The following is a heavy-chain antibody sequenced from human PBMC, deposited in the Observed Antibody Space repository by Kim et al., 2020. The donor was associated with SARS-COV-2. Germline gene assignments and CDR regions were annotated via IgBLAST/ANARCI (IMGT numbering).Heavy chain of an antibody. D-gene: IGHD3-10*01. J-gene: IGHJ4*02. CDR2: AT. CDR3: VRSLASSNDY. Sequence: ATEYPASGKGRFTVSRDASKNTAYLQMTSLKIGDTAVYYCVRSLASSNDYWGQGTLVTVSS. V-gene: IGHV3-73*01.